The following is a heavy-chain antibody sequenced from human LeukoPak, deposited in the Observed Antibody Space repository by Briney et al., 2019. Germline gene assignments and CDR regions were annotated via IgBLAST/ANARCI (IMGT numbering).Heavy chain of an antibody. CDR2: IWYDGSNK. CDR1: GFTFSSYG. Sequence: AGVSLRLSCAASGFTFSSYGMHWVRQAPGKGLEWVAVIWYDGSNKYYADSVKGRFTISRDNSKNTLYLQMNSLRAEDTAVYYCARVKGRSPSTYSSSWYVGVDYFDYWGQGTLVTVSS. D-gene: IGHD6-13*01. CDR3: ARVKGRSPSTYSSSWYVGVDYFDY. J-gene: IGHJ4*02. V-gene: IGHV3-33*01.